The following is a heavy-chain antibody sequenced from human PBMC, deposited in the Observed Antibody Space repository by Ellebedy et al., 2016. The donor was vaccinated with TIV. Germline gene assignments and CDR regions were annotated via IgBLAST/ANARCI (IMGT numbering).Heavy chain of an antibody. CDR3: ARLPTFRIARKVGWFDA. J-gene: IGHJ5*02. V-gene: IGHV3-23*01. Sequence: GESLKISCAASGFTFSNNAMTWVRQAPGKGLEWVSVISGSVLGLYTYYADFVKGRFTVPRDDSKNILYLQMNSLRDDEMAVYYCARLPTFRIARKVGWFDAWGRGTLVTVSS. D-gene: IGHD6-13*01. CDR2: ISGSVLGLYT. CDR1: GFTFSNNA.